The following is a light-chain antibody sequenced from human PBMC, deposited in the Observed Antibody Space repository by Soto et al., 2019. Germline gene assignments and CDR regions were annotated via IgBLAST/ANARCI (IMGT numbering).Light chain of an antibody. Sequence: QSALTQPPSASGSPGHSVTISCTGTSSDVGGYDYVSWFQQHPGKAPKLMIYEVTKRPSGVPDRFSGSKSGNTASLTVSGLQAEDEADYYCCSYAGSSIVVFGGGTKVTVL. CDR1: SSDVGGYDY. J-gene: IGLJ2*01. CDR3: CSYAGSSIVV. V-gene: IGLV2-8*01. CDR2: EVT.